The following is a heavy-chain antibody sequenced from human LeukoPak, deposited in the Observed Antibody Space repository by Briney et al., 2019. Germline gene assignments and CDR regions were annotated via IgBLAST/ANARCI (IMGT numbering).Heavy chain of an antibody. J-gene: IGHJ5*02. CDR2: ISSGSSYI. CDR1: GFTFSSYG. CDR3: AKDYGQQLGWFDP. Sequence: PGGSLRLSCAASGFTFSSYGMHWVRQAPGKGLEWVSSISSGSSYIYYADSVKGRFTISRDNAKNSLSLQMNSLRAEDTAVYYCAKDYGQQLGWFDPWGQGTLVTVSS. D-gene: IGHD6-13*01. V-gene: IGHV3-21*01.